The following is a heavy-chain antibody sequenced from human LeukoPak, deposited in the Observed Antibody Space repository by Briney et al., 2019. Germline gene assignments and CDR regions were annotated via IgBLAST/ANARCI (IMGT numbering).Heavy chain of an antibody. J-gene: IGHJ4*02. V-gene: IGHV3-64D*06. D-gene: IGHD4-17*01. Sequence: GGSLRLSRLLSTLTPSHIDMLWASPAPGRGLQCVSAASRRGDKTYYADSVKGTLTISRDNSKNTLYIQKSRLRPEDTVVYFCVERCLSGDYLCDYWGQRTLVTVSS. CDR1: TLTPSHID. CDR3: VERCLSGDYLCDY. CDR2: ASRRGDKT.